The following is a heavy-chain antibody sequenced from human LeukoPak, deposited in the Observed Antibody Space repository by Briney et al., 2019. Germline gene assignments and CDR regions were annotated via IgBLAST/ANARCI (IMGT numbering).Heavy chain of an antibody. D-gene: IGHD3-10*01. V-gene: IGHV4-34*01. J-gene: IGHJ5*02. CDR2: INHSGST. Sequence: PSETLSLTCAVYGGSFSGYYWSWIRQPPGKGLEWIGEINHSGSTNYNPSLKSRVTISVDTSKTQFSLKLSSVTAADTAVYYCATLNYGSGSYSPVWFDPWGQGTLVTVSS. CDR1: GGSFSGYY. CDR3: ATLNYGSGSYSPVWFDP.